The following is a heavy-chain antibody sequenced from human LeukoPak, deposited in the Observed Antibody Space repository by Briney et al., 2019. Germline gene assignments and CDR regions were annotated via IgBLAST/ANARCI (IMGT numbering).Heavy chain of an antibody. V-gene: IGHV3-21*01. CDR1: GFSFSSYS. CDR3: ARCSGVFGSSGY. Sequence: GGSLRLSCVASGFSFSSYSMNWVRQAPGKGLEWVSTISSGTGSYIYYADSVRGRFTISRDNAKNSLYLQMNSLRAEDTAVCYCARCSGVFGSSGYWGQGTLVTVSS. D-gene: IGHD6-6*01. CDR2: ISSGTGSYI. J-gene: IGHJ4*02.